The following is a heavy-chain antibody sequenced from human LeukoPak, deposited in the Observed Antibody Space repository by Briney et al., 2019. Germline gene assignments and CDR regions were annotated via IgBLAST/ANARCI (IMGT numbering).Heavy chain of an antibody. CDR1: GDSISSGAYS. J-gene: IGHJ5*02. V-gene: IGHV4-30-2*01. D-gene: IGHD3-10*01. CDR3: ARELWFANAPGSWLDP. CDR2: IFHTGST. Sequence: SQTLSLSCVVSGDSISSGAYSWSWIRQPPGKGLEWIGYIFHTGSTFYNPSLKSRLTISVDNSKNQFSLRLSSVTAADTAVYYCARELWFANAPGSWLDPWGQGTLVTVSS.